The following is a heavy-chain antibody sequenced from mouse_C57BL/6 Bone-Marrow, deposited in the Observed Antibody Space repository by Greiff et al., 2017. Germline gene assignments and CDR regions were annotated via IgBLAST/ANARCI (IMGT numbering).Heavy chain of an antibody. V-gene: IGHV5-17*01. CDR1: GFTFSDYG. CDR2: ISSGSSTI. Sequence: EVQLVESGGGLVKPGGSLKLSCAASGFTFSDYGMHWVRQAPEKGLEWVAYISSGSSTIYYADTVKGRFTISRDNAKNTLFLQMTSLRSEDTAMYYCARPGDYDGAVNWDSWYFDVWGTGTTVTVSS. CDR3: ARPGDYDGAVNWDSWYFDV. D-gene: IGHD4-1*02. J-gene: IGHJ1*03.